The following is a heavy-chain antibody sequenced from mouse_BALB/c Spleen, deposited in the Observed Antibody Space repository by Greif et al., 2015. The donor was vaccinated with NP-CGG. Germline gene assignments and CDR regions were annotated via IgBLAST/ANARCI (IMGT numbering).Heavy chain of an antibody. CDR1: GYTFTDYN. D-gene: IGHD1-1*01. Sequence: EVQLQQSGPELVKPGASVKISCKASGYTFTDYNMHWVKQSHGKSLEWIGYIYPYNGGTGYNQKFKSKATLTVDNSSSTAYMELRSLTSEYSAVYYCAKEALLLLFAYWGQGTLVTVSA. J-gene: IGHJ3*01. CDR3: AKEALLLLFAY. CDR2: IYPYNGGT. V-gene: IGHV1S29*02.